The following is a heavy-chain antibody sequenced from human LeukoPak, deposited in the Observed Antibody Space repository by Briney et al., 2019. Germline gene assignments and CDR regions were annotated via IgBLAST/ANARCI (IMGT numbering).Heavy chain of an antibody. J-gene: IGHJ4*02. Sequence: SETLSLTCTVSGGSISSNYWGWIRQPPGKGLEWIGYIYNSGGINYNPSLKSRVAISVDTSKNQFSLKLNSVTAADTAVYYCARTSGYTYFDYWGQGTLVTVSS. D-gene: IGHD5-12*01. CDR1: GGSISSNY. CDR3: ARTSGYTYFDY. V-gene: IGHV4-59*01. CDR2: IYNSGGI.